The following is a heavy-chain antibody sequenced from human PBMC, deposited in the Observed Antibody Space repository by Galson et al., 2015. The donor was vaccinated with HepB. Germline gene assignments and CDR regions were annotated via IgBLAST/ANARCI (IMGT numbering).Heavy chain of an antibody. D-gene: IGHD3-10*01. V-gene: IGHV2-70*17. Sequence: PALVKPTQTLTLTCTFSGFSLTTTGMCVSWIRQPPGKALEWLARIDWDDDKFYTPSLKTRLTISKDTSKHQVVPRMTNMDPVDTATYFCARIATTVTSSGGLDSWGQGILVTVSS. CDR3: ARIATTVTSSGGLDS. J-gene: IGHJ4*02. CDR2: IDWDDDK. CDR1: GFSLTTTGMC.